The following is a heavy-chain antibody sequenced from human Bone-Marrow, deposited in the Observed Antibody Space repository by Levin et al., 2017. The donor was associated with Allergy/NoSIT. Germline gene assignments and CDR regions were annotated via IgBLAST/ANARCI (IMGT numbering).Heavy chain of an antibody. CDR3: ARGRGGYYFDSSGYYFNALDM. D-gene: IGHD3-22*01. V-gene: IGHV3-13*01. CDR1: GFTFSTYD. Sequence: GGSLRLSCSVSGFTFSTYDMHWVRQATGKSLEWVSAIWTAGDTYYSDSVKGRFTISRENARNSLHLQVNSLCAGDTAVYYCARGRGGYYFDSSGYYFNALDMWGQGTMVTVSS. J-gene: IGHJ3*02. CDR2: IWTAGDT.